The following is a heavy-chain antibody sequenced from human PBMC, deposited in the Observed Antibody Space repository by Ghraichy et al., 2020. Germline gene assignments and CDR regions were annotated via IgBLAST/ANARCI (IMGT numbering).Heavy chain of an antibody. D-gene: IGHD2/OR15-2a*01. Sequence: SQTLSLTCTVSGDPMRDSSWSWIRQHAGKRLVWIGRIYISGSTNYNPSLLSRVTMSIDTSQNQFSLRLSSVTAADTAVYYCARGGIWALDSWGQGTLVTVSS. J-gene: IGHJ4*02. CDR3: ARGGIWALDS. V-gene: IGHV4-4*07. CDR2: IYISGST. CDR1: GDPMRDSS.